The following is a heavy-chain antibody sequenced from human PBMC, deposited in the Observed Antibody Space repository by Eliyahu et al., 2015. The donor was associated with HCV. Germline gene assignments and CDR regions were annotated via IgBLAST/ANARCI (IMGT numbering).Heavy chain of an antibody. J-gene: IGHJ5*02. CDR1: GGSFSGYY. V-gene: IGHV4-34*01. CDR3: ARRNWGSTRFDP. CDR2: INHSGST. Sequence: QVQLQQWGAGLLKPSETLSLTCAVYGGSFSGYYWXWIRQPPGKGLEWIGEINHSGSTNYNPSLKSRVTISVDTSKNQFSLKLSSVTAADTAVYYCARRNWGSTRFDPWGQGTLVTVSS. D-gene: IGHD7-27*01.